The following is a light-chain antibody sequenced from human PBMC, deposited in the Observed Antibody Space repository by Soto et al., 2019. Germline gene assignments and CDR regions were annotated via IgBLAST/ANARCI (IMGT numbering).Light chain of an antibody. CDR2: DVS. V-gene: IGLV2-14*01. Sequence: QSALTQTASVSGSPGQSITISCTGDRSDIGDYNYVSWYQQYSGKVPKLVIYDVSHRPSGVSNRFSGSKSGNTASLTITGLQAEDEADYYCSSPTTASSLVVVGGGNKLTVL. CDR1: RSDIGDYNY. J-gene: IGLJ3*02. CDR3: SSPTTASSLVV.